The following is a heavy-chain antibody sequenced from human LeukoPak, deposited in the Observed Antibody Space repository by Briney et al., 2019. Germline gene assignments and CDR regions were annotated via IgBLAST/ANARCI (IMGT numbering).Heavy chain of an antibody. V-gene: IGHV4-61*01. CDR3: ARLYSGSYLSWDHYFDY. CDR2: IYYSGST. D-gene: IGHD1-26*01. CDR1: GGSISSSSYY. Sequence: SETLSLTCTVSGGSISSSSYYWSWIRQPPGKGLEWIGYIYYSGSTNYNPSLKSRVTISVDTSKNQFSLKLSSVTAADTAVYYCARLYSGSYLSWDHYFDYWGQGTLVTVSS. J-gene: IGHJ4*02.